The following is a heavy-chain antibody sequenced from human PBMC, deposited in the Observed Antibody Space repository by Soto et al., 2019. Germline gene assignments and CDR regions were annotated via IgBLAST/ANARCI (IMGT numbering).Heavy chain of an antibody. CDR1: GGSFSGYY. D-gene: IGHD2-2*01. J-gene: IGHJ6*02. Sequence: SETLSLTCGVHGGSFSGYYWTWIRQPPGKGLEWIGDINHSGSTNYNSSLKSRVTISVDTSKNQLSLRLRSVTAADTAVYYCAREEVPQWFTRGYYGMDVWGQGTTVTVSS. CDR2: INHSGST. CDR3: AREEVPQWFTRGYYGMDV. V-gene: IGHV4-34*01.